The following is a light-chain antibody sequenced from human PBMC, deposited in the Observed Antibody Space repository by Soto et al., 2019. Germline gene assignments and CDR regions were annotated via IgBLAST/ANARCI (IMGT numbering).Light chain of an antibody. V-gene: IGKV3-15*01. Sequence: EIVMTQSPAILSVSPGERVALSCRASQSVSNNLAWYQHKPGLSARLLIYGASTRATGIPARFSGSGSGTEFTLTITSLQPEDFAVYYCQQYNYLITFGQGTKVDIK. CDR3: QQYNYLIT. J-gene: IGKJ1*01. CDR1: QSVSNN. CDR2: GAS.